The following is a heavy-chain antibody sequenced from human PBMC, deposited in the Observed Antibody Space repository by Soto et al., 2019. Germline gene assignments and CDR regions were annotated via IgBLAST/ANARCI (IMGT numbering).Heavy chain of an antibody. CDR3: ARAQYYASSAYLQGAAGENHSYYYGMDV. V-gene: IGHV3-48*02. CDR1: GFTFSSYS. Sequence: LRLSCAASGFTFSSYSMNWVRQAPGKGLEWVSYISSSSSTIYYADSVKGRFTISRDNAKNSLYLQMNRLRDEDTAVYYCARAQYYASSAYLQGAAGENHSYYYGMDVWGQGTPVTVSS. J-gene: IGHJ6*01. D-gene: IGHD3-22*01. CDR2: ISSSSSTI.